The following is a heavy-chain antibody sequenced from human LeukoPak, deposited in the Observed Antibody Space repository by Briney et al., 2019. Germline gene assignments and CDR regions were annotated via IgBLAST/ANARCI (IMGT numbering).Heavy chain of an antibody. CDR1: GFTFSSCA. J-gene: IGHJ6*03. D-gene: IGHD4-17*01. CDR2: ITGSGGTT. V-gene: IGHV3-23*01. Sequence: PGGSLRLSCAASGFTFSSCAMTWVRQAPGKGLEWVSTITGSGGTTYYADSVKGRFTISRDNSKNTLDLQLNSLRAEDTAVYYCAKPHDYANLGGGYMDVRGKGTTVTVSS. CDR3: AKPHDYANLGGGYMDV.